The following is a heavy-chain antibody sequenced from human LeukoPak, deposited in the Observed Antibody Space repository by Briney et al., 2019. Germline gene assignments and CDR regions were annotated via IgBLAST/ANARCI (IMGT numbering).Heavy chain of an antibody. CDR2: ISGSGGST. V-gene: IGHV3-23*01. D-gene: IGHD4-17*01. Sequence: GGSLRLSCAASGFTFSSYAMSWVRQAPGKGLEWVSAISGSGGSTYYADSVKGRFTISRDNSKNTLHLQMNSLRAEDTAVYYCAKDRPRSIYGDYKVRANAFDIWGQGTMVTVSS. J-gene: IGHJ3*02. CDR3: AKDRPRSIYGDYKVRANAFDI. CDR1: GFTFSSYA.